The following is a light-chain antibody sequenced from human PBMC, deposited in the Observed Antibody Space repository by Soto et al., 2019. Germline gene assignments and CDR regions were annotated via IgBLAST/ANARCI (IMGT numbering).Light chain of an antibody. V-gene: IGLV2-11*01. J-gene: IGLJ2*01. CDR2: DVT. Sequence: QSVLTQPRSVSESPGQSVSISCTGTISDVAGYNYVSWYQHHPGKAPKLLISDVTKRPSWVPDRFSGSKSGNTASLTISELQAEDEADYYCSSYAGNNNLVFGGGTKVTVL. CDR1: ISDVAGYNY. CDR3: SSYAGNNNLV.